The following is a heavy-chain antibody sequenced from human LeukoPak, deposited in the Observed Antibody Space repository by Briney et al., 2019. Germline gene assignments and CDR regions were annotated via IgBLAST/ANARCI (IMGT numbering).Heavy chain of an antibody. CDR2: IHNSGST. J-gene: IGHJ4*02. D-gene: IGHD3-10*01. V-gene: IGHV4-61*02. CDR3: ARNGYGSGSSW. Sequence: PSETLSLTCTVSGASISTGSSYWSWVRQPAGEGLEWIGRIHNSGSTNYNPSLNSRVTISVDTSKNQVSLKLTSVTAADTAVYYCARNGYGSGSSWWGQGTLVTVSS. CDR1: GASISTGSSY.